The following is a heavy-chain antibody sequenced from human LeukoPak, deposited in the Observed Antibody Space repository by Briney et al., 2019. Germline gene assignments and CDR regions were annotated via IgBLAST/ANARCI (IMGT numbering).Heavy chain of an antibody. CDR1: GFTFSSYA. CDR3: ARDLEI. Sequence: GGSLRLSCAASGFTFSSYAMSWVRQAPGKGLEWVAIIKQDGSEKYYVNSVKGRFTISRDNAKNSLYLQLNILRAEDTAVYYCARDLEIWGQGTMVTVSS. J-gene: IGHJ3*02. CDR2: IKQDGSEK. V-gene: IGHV3-7*01.